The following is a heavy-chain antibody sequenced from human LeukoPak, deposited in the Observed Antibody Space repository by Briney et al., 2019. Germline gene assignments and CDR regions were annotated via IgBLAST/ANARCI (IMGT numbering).Heavy chain of an antibody. V-gene: IGHV3-66*01. J-gene: IGHJ5*02. CDR2: IYSGGST. Sequence: PGGSSRLSCAASGFTVSSNYMSWVRQAPGKGLEWVSVIYSGGSTYYADSVKGRFTISRDNSKNTLYLQMNSLRAEDTAVYYCAREYGSGSYLSVDPWGQGTLVTVSS. CDR1: GFTVSSNY. D-gene: IGHD3-10*01. CDR3: AREYGSGSYLSVDP.